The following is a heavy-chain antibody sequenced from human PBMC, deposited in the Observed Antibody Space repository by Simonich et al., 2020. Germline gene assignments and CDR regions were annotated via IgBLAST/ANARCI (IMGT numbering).Heavy chain of an antibody. CDR1: GYTFTGYY. D-gene: IGHD6-13*01. CDR2: SNPNRGGT. J-gene: IGHJ6*03. V-gene: IGHV1-2*02. Sequence: QVQLVQSGAEVKKPGASVKVSCKASGYTFTGYYMHWVRQPPGQGLDWMGWSNPNRGGTNYAQKFQGRVTMTRDTSISTAYMELSRLRSDDTAVYYCARGRIAAAGTYYYYYMDVWGKGTTVTVSS. CDR3: ARGRIAAAGTYYYYYMDV.